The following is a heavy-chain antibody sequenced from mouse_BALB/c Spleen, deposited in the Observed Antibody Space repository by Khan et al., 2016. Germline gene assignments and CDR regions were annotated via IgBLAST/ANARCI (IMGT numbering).Heavy chain of an antibody. J-gene: IGHJ3*01. CDR2: INPSTGYT. CDR3: ARSVADAY. D-gene: IGHD1-1*01. CDR1: GYTFTSYW. V-gene: IGHV1-7*01. Sequence: QVQLQQSGAELAKPGASVKMSCKASGYTFTSYWMHWVKQRPGQGLEWIGYINPSTGYTEYNQKFKDKATLTANKSSSTDYMQLSRLTSEDSAVYYLARSVADAYWGQGTLVTVSA.